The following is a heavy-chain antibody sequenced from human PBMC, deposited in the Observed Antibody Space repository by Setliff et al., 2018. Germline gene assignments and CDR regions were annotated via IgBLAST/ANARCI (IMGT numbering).Heavy chain of an antibody. CDR1: GGTFSSYA. Sequence: GASVKVSCKASGGTFSSYAISWVRQAPGQGLEWMGRINPNSGGTNYAQKFQGRVTMTSDSSISTAYMGLSGLRSDDTAVYFCARDQGHGITAAGPDFWGQGTLVTVS. D-gene: IGHD6-13*01. V-gene: IGHV1-2*06. J-gene: IGHJ4*02. CDR2: INPNSGGT. CDR3: ARDQGHGITAAGPDF.